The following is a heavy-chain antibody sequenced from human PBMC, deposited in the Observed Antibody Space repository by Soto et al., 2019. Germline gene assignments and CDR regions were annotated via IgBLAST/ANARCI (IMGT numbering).Heavy chain of an antibody. CDR2: IIPIFGTA. V-gene: IGHV1-69*01. Sequence: QVQLVQSGAEVKKPGSSVKVSCKASGGTFSSYAISWVRQAPGQGLEWMGGIIPIFGTANYAQKFQGRVTITADESTSTAYMELSSLRSEDTDVYYCAREMDLSMVRGVAAFDYWGQGTLVTVSS. CDR1: GGTFSSYA. D-gene: IGHD3-10*01. J-gene: IGHJ4*02. CDR3: AREMDLSMVRGVAAFDY.